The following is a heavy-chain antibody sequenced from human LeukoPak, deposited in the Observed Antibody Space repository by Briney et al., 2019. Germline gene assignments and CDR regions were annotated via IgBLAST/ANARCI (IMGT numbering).Heavy chain of an antibody. J-gene: IGHJ4*02. CDR1: GFTFSSYG. Sequence: GGSLRLSCAASGFTFSSYGMHWVRQAPGKGLEWVAFIRYDGSNKYYADSVKGRFTISRDNSKNTLYLQMNSLRAEDTAVYYCAKLGYCSGGSCYPGGYWGQGTLVTVSS. D-gene: IGHD2-15*01. CDR2: IRYDGSNK. CDR3: AKLGYCSGGSCYPGGY. V-gene: IGHV3-30*02.